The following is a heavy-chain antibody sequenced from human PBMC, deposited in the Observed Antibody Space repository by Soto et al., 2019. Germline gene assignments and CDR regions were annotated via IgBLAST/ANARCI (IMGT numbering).Heavy chain of an antibody. V-gene: IGHV1-2*02. D-gene: IGHD3-3*01. CDR3: ARTYYDFWSGTLAPWFDP. CDR1: GYTFTGYY. J-gene: IGHJ5*02. Sequence: GASVKVSCKASGYTFTGYYMHWVRQAPGQGLEWMGWINPNSGGTNYAQKFQGRVTMTRDTSISTAYMELSRLRSDDTAVYYCARTYYDFWSGTLAPWFDPWGQGTLVTVSS. CDR2: INPNSGGT.